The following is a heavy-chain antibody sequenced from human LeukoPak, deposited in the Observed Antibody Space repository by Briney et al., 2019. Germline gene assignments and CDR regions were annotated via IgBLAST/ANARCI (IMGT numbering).Heavy chain of an antibody. Sequence: PGGSLRLSCAPSGLTFSTYCMNWVRQVPETRPEWLANINKDGSYTYYVGSVKGRFTISRDNAKNSMYLQMNSLRDEDTGVYYCVGGRGWLPDYWGQGTLVTVSS. D-gene: IGHD5-12*01. CDR2: INKDGSYT. CDR1: GLTFSTYC. J-gene: IGHJ4*02. CDR3: VGGRGWLPDY. V-gene: IGHV3-7*04.